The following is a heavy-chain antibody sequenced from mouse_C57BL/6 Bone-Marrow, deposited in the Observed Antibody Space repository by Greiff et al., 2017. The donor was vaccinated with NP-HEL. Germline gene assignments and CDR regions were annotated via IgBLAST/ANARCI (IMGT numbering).Heavy chain of an antibody. D-gene: IGHD2-4*01. CDR3: ARSGGLRAWFAY. CDR1: GYTFTSYW. V-gene: IGHV1-69*01. Sequence: QVQLKQPGAELVMPGASVKLSCKASGYTFTSYWMHWVKQRPGQGLEWIGEIDPSDSYTNYNQKFKGKSTLTVDKSSSTAYMQLSSLTSEDSAVYYCARSGGLRAWFAYWGQGTLVTVSA. J-gene: IGHJ3*01. CDR2: IDPSDSYT.